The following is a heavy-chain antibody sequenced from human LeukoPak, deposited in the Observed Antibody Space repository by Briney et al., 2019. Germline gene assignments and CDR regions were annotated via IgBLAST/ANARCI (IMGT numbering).Heavy chain of an antibody. CDR2: IYPGDSDT. J-gene: IGHJ5*02. Sequence: GESLQISCKGSGYSFTNYWIGWVRQMPGKGLEWMGIIYPGDSDTRYSPSFQGQVTISADKSISTAYLQWSSLKASDTAMYYCARRSPIAVAGENWFDPWGQGTLVTVSS. CDR1: GYSFTNYW. D-gene: IGHD6-19*01. V-gene: IGHV5-51*01. CDR3: ARRSPIAVAGENWFDP.